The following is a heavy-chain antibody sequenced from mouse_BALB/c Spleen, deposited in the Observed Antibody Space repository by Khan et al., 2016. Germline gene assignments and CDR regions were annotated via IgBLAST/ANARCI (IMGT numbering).Heavy chain of an antibody. CDR1: GFTFSSYT. CDR2: ITNGGGST. D-gene: IGHD1-3*01. CDR3: ARHEWTEFSS. Sequence: EVQLQESGGGLVQPGGSLKLSCAASGFTFSSYTLSWVRQTPEKRLERVAYITNGGGSTYSPATFAGRFTISRDNAKNTLYLQMSSLKSEDAAMYFCARHEWTEFSSCGQWTLVTVSA. V-gene: IGHV5-12-2*01. J-gene: IGHJ3*01.